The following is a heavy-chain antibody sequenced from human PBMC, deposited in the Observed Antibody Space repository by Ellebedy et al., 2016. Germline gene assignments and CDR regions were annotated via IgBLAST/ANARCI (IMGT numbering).Heavy chain of an antibody. CDR1: GFTFSSYA. CDR2: ISGSGGST. V-gene: IGHV3-23*01. Sequence: GGSLRLXXAASGFTFSSYAMSWVRQAPGKGLEWVSAISGSGGSTYYADSVKGRFTISRDNSKNTLYLQMNSLRAEDTAVYYCAKGPYSSGWYFDYWGQGTLVTVSS. CDR3: AKGPYSSGWYFDY. J-gene: IGHJ4*02. D-gene: IGHD6-19*01.